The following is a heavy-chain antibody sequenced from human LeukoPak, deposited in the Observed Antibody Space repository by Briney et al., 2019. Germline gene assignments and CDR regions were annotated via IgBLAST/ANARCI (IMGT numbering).Heavy chain of an antibody. CDR3: AKKRAPNWRVVNFDY. V-gene: IGHV3-23*01. J-gene: IGHJ4*02. D-gene: IGHD3-22*01. CDR2: ISGSGGST. Sequence: GGSLRLSCAASGFTFSSYAMSWVRQAPGKGLEWVSAISGSGGSTYYADSVRGRFTISRDNSKNTLYLQMNSLRAEDTAVYYCAKKRAPNWRVVNFDYWGQGTLVTVSS. CDR1: GFTFSSYA.